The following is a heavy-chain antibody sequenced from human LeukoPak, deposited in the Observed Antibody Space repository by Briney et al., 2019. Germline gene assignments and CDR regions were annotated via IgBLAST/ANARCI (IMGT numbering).Heavy chain of an antibody. J-gene: IGHJ4*02. V-gene: IGHV4-59*12. D-gene: IGHD6-13*01. CDR3: ARAEYSSSWYHFDY. CDR2: IYHSGST. Sequence: SETLSLTCTVSSGSISSYYWSWIRQPAGKGLEWIGYIYHSGSTNYNPSLKSRVTISVDKSKNQFSLKLSSVTAADTAVYYCARAEYSSSWYHFDYWGQGTLVTVSS. CDR1: SGSISSYY.